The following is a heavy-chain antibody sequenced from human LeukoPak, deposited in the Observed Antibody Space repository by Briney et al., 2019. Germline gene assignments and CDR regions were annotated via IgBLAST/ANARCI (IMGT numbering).Heavy chain of an antibody. CDR3: ARVLIAASLCY. D-gene: IGHD6-13*01. Sequence: SVKVSCKASGYTFTSYGISWVRQAPGQGLEWMGRIIPILGIANYAQKFQGRVTITADKSTSTAYMELSSLRSEDTAVYYCARVLIAASLCYWGQGTLVTVSS. V-gene: IGHV1-69*04. CDR1: GYTFTSYG. CDR2: IIPILGIA. J-gene: IGHJ1*01.